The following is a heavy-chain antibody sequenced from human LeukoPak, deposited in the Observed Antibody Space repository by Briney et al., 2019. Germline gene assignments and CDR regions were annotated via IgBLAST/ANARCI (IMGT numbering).Heavy chain of an antibody. CDR2: INHSGST. Sequence: SETLSLTCAVYGGSFSGYYWSWIRQPPGKGLEWIGEINHSGSTNYNPSLKSRVTISVDTSKNQFSLKLSSVTAADTAVYYCARLDDYGVRGPYGHFQHWGQGTLVTVSS. CDR1: GGSFSGYY. CDR3: ARLDDYGVRGPYGHFQH. V-gene: IGHV4-34*01. D-gene: IGHD4-17*01. J-gene: IGHJ1*01.